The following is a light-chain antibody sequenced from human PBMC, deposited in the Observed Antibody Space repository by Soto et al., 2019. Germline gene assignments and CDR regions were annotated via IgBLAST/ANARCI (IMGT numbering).Light chain of an antibody. CDR3: QQYNNWPWT. J-gene: IGKJ1*01. Sequence: EIVMTQSPATLSVSPGGRVTLSFRASQSISDTIAWYQQKPGQAPRLLIYGASARATGFPARFSGSGSGTDFTLTISSLQSEDFAVYYCQQYNNWPWTFGQGTKVDIK. CDR1: QSISDT. V-gene: IGKV3-15*01. CDR2: GAS.